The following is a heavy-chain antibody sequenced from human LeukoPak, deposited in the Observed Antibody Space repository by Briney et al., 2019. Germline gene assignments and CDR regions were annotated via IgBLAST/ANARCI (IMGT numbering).Heavy chain of an antibody. V-gene: IGHV3-23*01. CDR3: ARAANWDGYFDY. CDR1: GFTFATYA. D-gene: IGHD7-27*01. CDR2: ISGGGSNT. J-gene: IGHJ4*02. Sequence: GGSLRLSCAASGFTFATYAMSWVRQAPGKGLEWVSAISGGGSNTYYADSVKGRFTISRDNSKNTLYLQMNSLRAEDTAVYYCARAANWDGYFDYWGQGTLVTVSS.